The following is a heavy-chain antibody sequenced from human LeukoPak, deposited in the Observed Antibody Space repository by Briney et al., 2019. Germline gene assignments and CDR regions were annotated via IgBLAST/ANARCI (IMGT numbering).Heavy chain of an antibody. V-gene: IGHV3-15*01. D-gene: IGHD3-22*01. CDR2: IRSKADGGAT. Sequence: GGSLRLSCAASGLTFTDAWMSWVRQGPGKGLEWVGRIRSKADGGATDYGAPVKGRFTISRDDSKNTVYLQMNSLKTDDTALYYCTTDSGRLVVTWGQGTLVTVSS. CDR1: GLTFTDAW. CDR3: TTDSGRLVVT. J-gene: IGHJ4*02.